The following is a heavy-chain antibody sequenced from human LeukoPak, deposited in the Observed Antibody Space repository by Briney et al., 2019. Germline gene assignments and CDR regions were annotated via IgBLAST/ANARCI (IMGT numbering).Heavy chain of an antibody. CDR3: TRGGIYSQGFDN. D-gene: IGHD6-13*01. CDR2: ISTTSDYI. J-gene: IGHJ4*02. CDR1: GFTFSGYS. Sequence: GGSLRLSCAASGFTFSGYSMNWVRQAPGKGLEWVSSISTTSDYIHYADSLKGRVAISRDNARNSLYLQMNSLRAEDTAVYYCTRGGIYSQGFDNWGQGSLVTVSS. V-gene: IGHV3-21*01.